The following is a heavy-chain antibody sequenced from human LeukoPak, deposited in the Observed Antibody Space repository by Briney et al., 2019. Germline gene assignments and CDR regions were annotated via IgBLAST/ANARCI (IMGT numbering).Heavy chain of an antibody. D-gene: IGHD3-22*01. CDR1: GFTFSNYW. Sequence: GGSLRLSCAASGFTFSNYWMHWVRQVPGKGLVWVSLINRDGSTTNYADSVKGRFTISRDNAKNMLYLQMNSLRAEDTAVYYCARDRDEKHSSGWAPVYYYMDVWGKGTTVTISS. J-gene: IGHJ6*03. CDR2: INRDGSTT. CDR3: ARDRDEKHSSGWAPVYYYMDV. V-gene: IGHV3-74*01.